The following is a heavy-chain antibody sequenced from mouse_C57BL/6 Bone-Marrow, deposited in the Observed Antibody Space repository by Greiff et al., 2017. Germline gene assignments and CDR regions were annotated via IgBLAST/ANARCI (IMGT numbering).Heavy chain of an antibody. Sequence: VQLQQSGAELARPGASVKLSCKASGYTFTSYGISWVKQRTGQGLEWIGEIYPRSGNTYYNEKFKGKATLTADKASSTAYMELRSLTSEDSAVYFGAGDYYGSSPDYYAMDYWGQGTSVTVSS. D-gene: IGHD1-1*01. J-gene: IGHJ4*01. CDR3: AGDYYGSSPDYYAMDY. CDR2: IYPRSGNT. V-gene: IGHV1-81*01. CDR1: GYTFTSYG.